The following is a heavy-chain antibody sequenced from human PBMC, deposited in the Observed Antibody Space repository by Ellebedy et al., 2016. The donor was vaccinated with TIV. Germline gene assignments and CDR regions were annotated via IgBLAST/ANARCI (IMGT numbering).Heavy chain of an antibody. V-gene: IGHV4-31*03. CDR2: IYYSGST. CDR1: GGSISSGGYY. CDR3: ARGPLRYYYYDSSGFDY. J-gene: IGHJ4*02. D-gene: IGHD3-22*01. Sequence: SETLSLTCTVSGGSISSGGYYWSWIRQHPGKGLEWIGYIYYSGSTYYNPSLKSRVTISVDTSKNQFSLKLSSVTAADTAVYYCARGPLRYYYYDSSGFDYWGQGTLVTVSS.